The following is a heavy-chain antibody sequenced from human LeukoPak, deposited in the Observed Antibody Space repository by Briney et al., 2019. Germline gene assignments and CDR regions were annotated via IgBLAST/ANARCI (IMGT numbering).Heavy chain of an antibody. CDR1: GGSISSSSYY. J-gene: IGHJ4*02. V-gene: IGHV4-39*01. CDR3: ARRRTATVDFDY. Sequence: SETLSLTCTVSGGSISSSSYYWGWIRQPPGRGLEWIGSIYYSGNTYYNPPLKSRVTISVDTSKNQFSLKLSSVTAADTAVYYCARRRTATVDFDYWGQGTLVTVSS. D-gene: IGHD4-23*01. CDR2: IYYSGNT.